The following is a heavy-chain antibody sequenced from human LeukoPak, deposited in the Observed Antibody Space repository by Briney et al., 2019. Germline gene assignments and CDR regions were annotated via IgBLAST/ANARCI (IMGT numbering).Heavy chain of an antibody. J-gene: IGHJ4*02. CDR1: GYTFTSYA. CDR3: ARECGLLWFGEYEGVCD. Sequence: GASVKVSCKASGYTFTSYAMNWVRQAPGQGLEWMGWINTNTGIPTYAQGFTGRFVFSLDTSVSTAYLQISSLKAEDTAVYYCARECGLLWFGEYEGVCDWGQGTLVTVSS. D-gene: IGHD3-10*01. CDR2: INTNTGIP. V-gene: IGHV7-4-1*02.